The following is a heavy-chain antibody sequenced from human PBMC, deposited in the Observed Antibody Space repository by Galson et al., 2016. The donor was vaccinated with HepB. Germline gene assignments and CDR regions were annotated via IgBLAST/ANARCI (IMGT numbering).Heavy chain of an antibody. J-gene: IGHJ2*01. CDR2: VHRRRRT. V-gene: IGHV4-4*02. Sequence: QVQLHESGPGLVKPSETMSLTCPVSGHPISSDNRWGWVRQPPGNGLECLGDVHRRRRTNHNKSPKSRVTIPEDRSNNRFSLELRSVTAADTAVYYCSRANVRKNILGANFDLWGRGTLVTVSS. CDR1: GHPISSDNR. CDR3: SRANVRKNILGANFDL. D-gene: IGHD1-26*01.